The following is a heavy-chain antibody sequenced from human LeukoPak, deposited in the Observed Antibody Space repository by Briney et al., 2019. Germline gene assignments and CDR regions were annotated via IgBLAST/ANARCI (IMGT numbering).Heavy chain of an antibody. Sequence: GGSLRLSCAASGFTFSTYWMHWVRQAPGKGLEWVSAISGSGGSTYYADSVKGRFTISRDNSKNTLYLQMNSLRAEDTAVYYCAKENLDDSSVGNHFDYWGQGTLVTVSS. J-gene: IGHJ4*02. CDR3: AKENLDDSSVGNHFDY. CDR2: ISGSGGST. CDR1: GFTFSTYW. V-gene: IGHV3-23*01. D-gene: IGHD3-22*01.